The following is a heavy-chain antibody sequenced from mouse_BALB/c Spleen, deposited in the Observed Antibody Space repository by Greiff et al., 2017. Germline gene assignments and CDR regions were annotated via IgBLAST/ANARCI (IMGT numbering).Heavy chain of an antibody. CDR1: GYTFTSYT. V-gene: IGHV1-4*01. Sequence: VQLQQSGAELARPGASVKMSCKASGYTFTSYTMHWVKQRPGQGLEWIGYINPSSGYTNYNQKFKDKATLTADKSSSTAYMQLSSLTSEDSAVYYCASGEAYYGYGDYWGQGTTLTVSS. CDR3: ASGEAYYGYGDY. CDR2: INPSSGYT. J-gene: IGHJ2*01. D-gene: IGHD1-2*01.